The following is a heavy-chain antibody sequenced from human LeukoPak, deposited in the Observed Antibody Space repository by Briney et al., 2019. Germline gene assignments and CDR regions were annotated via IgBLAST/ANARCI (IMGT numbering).Heavy chain of an antibody. CDR3: AKDIVVTRGFDAFDI. Sequence: PGGSLRLSCAASGFTFSSYGMHWVRQAPGKGLEWVAFIRYDGSNKYYADSVKGRFTISRDNSKNTLYLQMNSLRAEDTAAYYCAKDIVVTRGFDAFDIWGQGTMVTVSS. V-gene: IGHV3-30*02. CDR1: GFTFSSYG. J-gene: IGHJ3*02. CDR2: IRYDGSNK. D-gene: IGHD2-2*01.